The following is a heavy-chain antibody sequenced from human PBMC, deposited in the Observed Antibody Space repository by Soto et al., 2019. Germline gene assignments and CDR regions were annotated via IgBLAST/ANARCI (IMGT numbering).Heavy chain of an antibody. CDR1: GFTFSSYW. Sequence: PVGSLRLSCAASGFTFSSYWMNWVRQAPGKGLEWVANIKQDGSEKNYVDSVKGRFTISRDNANNSLYLQMNSLRAEDTAVYYCARGGRGSPVSVSWGQGTLVTVSS. D-gene: IGHD3-16*01. V-gene: IGHV3-7*03. CDR2: IKQDGSEK. J-gene: IGHJ5*02. CDR3: ARGGRGSPVSVS.